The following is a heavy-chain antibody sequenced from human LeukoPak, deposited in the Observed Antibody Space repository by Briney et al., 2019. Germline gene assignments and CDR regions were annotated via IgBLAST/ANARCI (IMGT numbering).Heavy chain of an antibody. Sequence: SGPALVKPTQTLTLTCTFSGFSLSTNKMRVSWIRQPPGKALEWLARIDWVDDKFYSTSLKTRLTISKDTSKNQVVLTMTNVDPVDTATYYCARTAGCSSTSCSFDYWGQGTLVTVSS. CDR2: IDWVDDK. V-gene: IGHV2-70*04. CDR3: ARTAGCSSTSCSFDY. CDR1: GFSLSTNKMR. J-gene: IGHJ4*02. D-gene: IGHD2-2*01.